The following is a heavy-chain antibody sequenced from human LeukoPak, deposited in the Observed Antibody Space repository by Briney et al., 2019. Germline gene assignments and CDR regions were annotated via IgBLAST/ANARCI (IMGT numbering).Heavy chain of an antibody. V-gene: IGHV1-3*01. CDR1: GYTFTSYA. CDR2: INAGNGNT. Sequence: ASVKVSCKASGYTFTSYAMHWVRQAPGQRLEWMGWINAGNGNTKYSQKFQGRVTITRDTSASTAYMELSSLRSEDTAVYYCARGYSYGSNYWYFDLWGRGTLVTVSS. J-gene: IGHJ2*01. CDR3: ARGYSYGSNYWYFDL. D-gene: IGHD5-18*01.